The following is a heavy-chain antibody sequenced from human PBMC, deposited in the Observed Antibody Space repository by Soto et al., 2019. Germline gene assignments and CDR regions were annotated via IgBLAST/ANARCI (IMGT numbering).Heavy chain of an antibody. CDR2: IIPILGIT. V-gene: IGHV1-69*08. CDR1: GGTFSSYT. Sequence: QVQLVQSGAEVKKPGSSVKVSCKASGGTFSSYTISWVRQAPGQGLEWMGRIIPILGITNYAQKFQGRVTITADTSASTVYVELSSLRSEDTAVYYCARDEKYNYDSSGSNWGQGTLVTVSS. CDR3: ARDEKYNYDSSGSN. J-gene: IGHJ4*02. D-gene: IGHD3-22*01.